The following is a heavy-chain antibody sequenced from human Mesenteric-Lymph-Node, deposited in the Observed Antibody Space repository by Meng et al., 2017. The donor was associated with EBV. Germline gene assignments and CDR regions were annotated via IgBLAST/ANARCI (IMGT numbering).Heavy chain of an antibody. Sequence: QVQVVHAGAEVKKPWSSVKVSCKSSGGIFRSYYMHWVRQAPGQGLEWMGIINPSGGSTSYAQKFQGRVTMTRDTSTSTVYMELSSLRSEDTAVYYCARAHDVGGDCFDYWGQGTLVTVSS. D-gene: IGHD2-21*01. CDR3: ARAHDVGGDCFDY. CDR2: INPSGGST. J-gene: IGHJ4*02. CDR1: GGIFRSYY. V-gene: IGHV1-46*01.